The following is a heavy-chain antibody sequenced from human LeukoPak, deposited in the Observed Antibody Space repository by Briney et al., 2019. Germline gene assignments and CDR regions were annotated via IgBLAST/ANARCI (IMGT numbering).Heavy chain of an antibody. Sequence: GGSLRLSCAASGFTFSSYSMNWVRQAPGKGLEWVSSISSSSSSYIYYADPVKGRFTISRDNAKNSLYLQMNSLRAEDTAVYYCARENIATWGAYYYGMDVWGQGTTVTVSS. CDR3: ARENIATWGAYYYGMDV. V-gene: IGHV3-21*01. J-gene: IGHJ6*02. CDR1: GFTFSSYS. D-gene: IGHD7-27*01. CDR2: ISSSSSSYI.